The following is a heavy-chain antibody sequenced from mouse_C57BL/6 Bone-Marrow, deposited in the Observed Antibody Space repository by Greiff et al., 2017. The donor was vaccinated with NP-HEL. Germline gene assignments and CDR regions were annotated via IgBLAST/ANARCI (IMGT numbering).Heavy chain of an antibody. J-gene: IGHJ2*01. CDR1: GYTFTSYG. V-gene: IGHV1-81*01. CDR2: IYPGSVST. D-gene: IGHD1-1*01. CDR3: ARRPHYYGSRGFDY. Sequence: QVQLQQSGAELARPGASVKLSCKASGYTFTSYGISWVKQRPGQGLEWIGDIYPGSVSTNYNEKFKIKATLTVDTSSSTAYMQLSSLTSEDSAVYYCARRPHYYGSRGFDYWGQGTTLTVSS.